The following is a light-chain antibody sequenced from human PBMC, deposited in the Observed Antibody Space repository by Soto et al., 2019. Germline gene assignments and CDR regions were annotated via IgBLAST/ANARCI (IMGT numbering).Light chain of an antibody. CDR2: DAS. CDR3: QQHSTWPPLS. J-gene: IGKJ4*01. CDR1: QSVGSY. Sequence: EIVVTQSPATLSLSPGERATLSCRTSQSVGSYLAWYQKKPGKAPRLLIYDASNRATGIPARFSGSGSGRDFTLTISSLEPEDFALYYCQQHSTWPPLSFGGGTQVEIK. V-gene: IGKV3-11*02.